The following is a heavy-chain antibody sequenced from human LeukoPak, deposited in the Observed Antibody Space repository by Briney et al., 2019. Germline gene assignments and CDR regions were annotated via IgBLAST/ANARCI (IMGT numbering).Heavy chain of an antibody. J-gene: IGHJ2*01. Sequence: SETLSLTCTVSGGSTSSGSYYWSWIRQPAGKGLEWIGRIYTSGSTNYNPSLKSRVTISVDTSKNQFSLKLSSVTAADTAVYYCARELQDSWAAVEDYWYFDLWGRGTLVTVSS. D-gene: IGHD6-19*01. V-gene: IGHV4-61*02. CDR3: ARELQDSWAAVEDYWYFDL. CDR1: GGSTSSGSYY. CDR2: IYTSGST.